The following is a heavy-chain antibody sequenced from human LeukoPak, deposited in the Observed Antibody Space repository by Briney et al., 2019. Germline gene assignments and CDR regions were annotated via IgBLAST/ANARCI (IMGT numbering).Heavy chain of an antibody. D-gene: IGHD5-18*01. J-gene: IGHJ4*02. CDR2: INHSGST. CDR1: GGSFSGYY. V-gene: IGHV4-34*01. CDR3: ARGRGYSYGPFDY. Sequence: SETLSLTCAVYGGSFSGYYWSWIRQPPGKGLEWIGEINHSGSTNYNPSLTSRVTISVDTSKSQFSLKLSSVTAAAPAVYYCARGRGYSYGPFDYWGQGSLVTVSS.